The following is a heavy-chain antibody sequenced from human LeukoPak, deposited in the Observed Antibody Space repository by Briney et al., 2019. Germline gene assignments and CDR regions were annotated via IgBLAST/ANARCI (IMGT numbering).Heavy chain of an antibody. D-gene: IGHD2-2*01. J-gene: IGHJ5*02. CDR2: ISAYNGNT. CDR1: GYTFTGYY. CDR3: ARDQDIVIVPARYNWFDP. V-gene: IGHV1-18*04. Sequence: AASVKVSCKASGYTFTGYYMHWVRQAPGQGLEWMGWISAYNGNTSYAQKLQGRVTMTTDTSTSTAYMELRSLRSDDTAVYYCARDQDIVIVPARYNWFDPWGQGTLVTVSS.